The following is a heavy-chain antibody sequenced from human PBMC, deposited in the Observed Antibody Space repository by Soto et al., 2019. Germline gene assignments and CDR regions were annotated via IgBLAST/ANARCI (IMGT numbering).Heavy chain of an antibody. V-gene: IGHV1-18*01. Sequence: QIQLVQSGTEVRKPGASAKVSCKASGYTFTNNDICWVRQTPGQGLEWMGWISPYSGKTNYARKFQGRVTMTTDTSTSTAYMEVRSLTPDDTAVYYCAREGLLLLPDYWGQGTLVTVSS. CDR1: GYTFTNND. CDR3: AREGLLLLPDY. D-gene: IGHD3-22*01. CDR2: ISPYSGKT. J-gene: IGHJ4*02.